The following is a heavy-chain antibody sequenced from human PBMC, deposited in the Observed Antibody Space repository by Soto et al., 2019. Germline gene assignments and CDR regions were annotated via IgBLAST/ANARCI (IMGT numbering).Heavy chain of an antibody. V-gene: IGHV3-30*03. CDR1: GFTFSNNA. CDR3: ARAVMYYDESGSFRGYYFDF. J-gene: IGHJ4*02. D-gene: IGHD3-22*01. CDR2: TSYDGGSR. Sequence: GSLRLSCAASGFTFSNNALHWVRQAPGKGLEWVASTSYDGGSRYYADSVKGRFTMSRDSYRKTVHLQMSGLRPDDTAEYFCARAVMYYDESGSFRGYYFDFWGPGTQVTVSS.